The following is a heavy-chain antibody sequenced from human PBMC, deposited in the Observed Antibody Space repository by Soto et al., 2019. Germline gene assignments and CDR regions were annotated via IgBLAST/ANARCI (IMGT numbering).Heavy chain of an antibody. V-gene: IGHV5-10-1*01. CDR2: IDPSDSYT. CDR3: ARHIGKQLVRGYYYYGMDV. J-gene: IGHJ6*02. Sequence: GESLKISCKGSGYSFTSYWISWVRQMPGKGLEWMGRIDPSDSYTNYSPSFQGHVTISADKSISTAYLQWSSLKASDTAMYYCARHIGKQLVRGYYYYGMDVWGQGTTVTV. D-gene: IGHD6-6*01. CDR1: GYSFTSYW.